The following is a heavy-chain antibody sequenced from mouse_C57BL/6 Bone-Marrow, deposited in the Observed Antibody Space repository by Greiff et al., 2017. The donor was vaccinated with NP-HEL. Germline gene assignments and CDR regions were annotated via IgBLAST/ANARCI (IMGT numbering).Heavy chain of an antibody. D-gene: IGHD2-3*01. Sequence: QVHVKQSGAELVRPGASVKLSCKASGYTFTDYYINWVKQRPGQGLEWIARIYPGSGNTYYNEKFKGKATLTAEKSSSTAYMQLSSLTSEDSAVYFCARGWLPAWFAYWGQGTLVTVSA. CDR1: GYTFTDYY. CDR3: ARGWLPAWFAY. CDR2: IYPGSGNT. J-gene: IGHJ3*01. V-gene: IGHV1-76*01.